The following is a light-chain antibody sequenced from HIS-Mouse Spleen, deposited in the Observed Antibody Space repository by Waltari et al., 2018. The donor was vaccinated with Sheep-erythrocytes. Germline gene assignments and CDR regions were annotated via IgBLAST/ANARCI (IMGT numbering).Light chain of an antibody. V-gene: IGLV2-11*01. CDR1: RLDVGGYNY. J-gene: IGLJ1*01. CDR2: DVS. CDR3: CSYAGSYTFV. Sequence: QSALTQPRPVSWSPGQSVTISCTGTRLDVGGYNYVSWYQQHPGQAPKLMIYDVSKRPSGVPDRFSGSKSGNTASLTISGLQAEDEADYYCCSYAGSYTFVFGTGTKVTVL.